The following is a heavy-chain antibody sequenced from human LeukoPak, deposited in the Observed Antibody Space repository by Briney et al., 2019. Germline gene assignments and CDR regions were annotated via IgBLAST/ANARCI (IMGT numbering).Heavy chain of an antibody. V-gene: IGHV3-23*01. D-gene: IGHD1-26*01. Sequence: GGSLRLSCAASGFTFSSYAMSWVRQAPGKGLEWVSAISGSGGSTYYADSVKGRFTISRDNSKNTLDLQMNSLRAEDTAVYYCAKHSGRYVSYYYYYMDVWGKGTTVTVSS. J-gene: IGHJ6*03. CDR2: ISGSGGST. CDR1: GFTFSSYA. CDR3: AKHSGRYVSYYYYYMDV.